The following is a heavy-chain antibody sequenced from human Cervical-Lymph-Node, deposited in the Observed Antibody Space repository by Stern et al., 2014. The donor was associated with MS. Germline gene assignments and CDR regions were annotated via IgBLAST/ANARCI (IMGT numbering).Heavy chain of an antibody. CDR2: INPNSGGT. J-gene: IGHJ4*02. CDR1: GYSFTGYD. V-gene: IGHV1-2*06. CDR3: ATVGTSDY. Sequence: VQLEESGAEVKKPGASVKVSCKASGYSFTGYDMHWVRQAPGQGLEWMGRINPNSGGTNYEQKFEGRVTMTRDTSINTAYMELSSLRSDDTAVYYCATVGTSDYWGQGTLVTFSS.